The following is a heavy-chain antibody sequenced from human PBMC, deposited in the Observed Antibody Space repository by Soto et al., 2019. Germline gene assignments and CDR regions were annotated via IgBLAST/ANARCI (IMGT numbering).Heavy chain of an antibody. CDR1: GFTFSDFG. Sequence: PGGSLRLSCKASGFTFSDFGMHWVRQAPGKGLEWVSAIWYDGSYQYYADSVRGRFTTSRDNSNNTLLLEMNSLRVEDTAVYYCARGRLITYGAKIAPDHWGQGALVTVSS. CDR3: ARGRLITYGAKIAPDH. J-gene: IGHJ5*02. V-gene: IGHV3-33*01. CDR2: IWYDGSYQ. D-gene: IGHD3-16*01.